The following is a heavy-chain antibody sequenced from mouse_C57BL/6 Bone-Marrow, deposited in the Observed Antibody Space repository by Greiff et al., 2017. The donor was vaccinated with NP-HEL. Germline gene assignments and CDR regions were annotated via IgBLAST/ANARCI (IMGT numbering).Heavy chain of an antibody. J-gene: IGHJ3*01. CDR1: GFSFNTYA. V-gene: IGHV10-1*01. Sequence: EVKLMESGGGLVQPKGSLKLSCAASGFSFNTYAMNWVRQAPGKGLEWVARIRSKSNNYATYYADSVKDRFTISRDDSESMLYLQMNNLKTEDTAMYYYVRNFWFAYWGQGTLVTVSA. CDR3: VRNFWFAY. CDR2: IRSKSNNYAT.